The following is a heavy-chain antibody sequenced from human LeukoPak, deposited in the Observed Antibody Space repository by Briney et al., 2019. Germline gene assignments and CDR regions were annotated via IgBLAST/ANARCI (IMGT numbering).Heavy chain of an antibody. D-gene: IGHD3-22*01. CDR1: GYTFTSYA. CDR3: ASGDSGYYYSFDY. J-gene: IGHJ4*02. Sequence: ASVKVSCQASGYTFTSYAMHWVRQAPGQRLEWMGWINPNSGGTNYAQKFQGRVTMTRDTSISTAYMELSRLRSDDTAVYYCASGDSGYYYSFDYWGQGTLVTVSS. CDR2: INPNSGGT. V-gene: IGHV1-2*02.